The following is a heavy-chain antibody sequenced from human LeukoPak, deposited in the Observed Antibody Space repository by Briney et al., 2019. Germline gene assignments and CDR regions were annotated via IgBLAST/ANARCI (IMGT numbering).Heavy chain of an antibody. Sequence: SETLSLTCTVSRGSITSTSHYWGWIRQPPGKGLEWIGSMYYSESIYYNPSLKSRVTLSVDTSKSQFSLKLSSVTAADTAVYYCARLLYDRSGYYYFDYWGQGTLVTVPS. CDR2: MYYSESI. V-gene: IGHV4-39*01. D-gene: IGHD3-22*01. CDR3: ARLLYDRSGYYYFDY. CDR1: RGSITSTSHY. J-gene: IGHJ4*02.